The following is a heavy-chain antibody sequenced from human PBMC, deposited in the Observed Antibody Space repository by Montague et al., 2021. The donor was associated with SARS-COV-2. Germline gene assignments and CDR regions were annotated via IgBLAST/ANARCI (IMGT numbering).Heavy chain of an antibody. CDR2: IYYSGST. Sequence: SETRSLTCTVSGGPIRTSSYYWGWIRQPPGKGLDWIGSIYYSGSTYYNPSLKSRVTISVDTSKNQFSLKLSSVTAADTAVYYCAMRGGALDAFDIWGQGTMVIVSS. J-gene: IGHJ3*02. D-gene: IGHD4-17*01. CDR1: GGPIRTSSYY. V-gene: IGHV4-39*01. CDR3: AMRGGALDAFDI.